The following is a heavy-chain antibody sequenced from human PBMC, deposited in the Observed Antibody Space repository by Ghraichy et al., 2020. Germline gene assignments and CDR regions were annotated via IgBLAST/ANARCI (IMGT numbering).Heavy chain of an antibody. CDR3: ARGSPYAY. CDR1: GGSISSSSYS. CDR2: IYYSGST. D-gene: IGHD6-6*01. J-gene: IGHJ4*02. V-gene: IGHV4-39*01. Sequence: GSLRLSCTVSGGSISSSSYSWGWIRQPPGKGLEWVGSIYYSGSTYYNPSLKSRVTISIDTSKNQFSLNLNSMTAADTAVYYCARGSPYAYWGQGILVTVSS.